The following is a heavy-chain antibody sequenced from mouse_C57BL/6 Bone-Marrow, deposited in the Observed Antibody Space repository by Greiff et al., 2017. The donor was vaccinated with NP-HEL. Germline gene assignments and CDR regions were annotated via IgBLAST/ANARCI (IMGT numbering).Heavy chain of an antibody. J-gene: IGHJ4*01. CDR2: IRNKANGYTT. Sequence: VQLQQSGGGLVQPGGSLSLSCAASGFTFTDYYMSWVRQPPGKALEWLAFIRNKANGYTTEYSASVKGRFTISRDNSQSILYLQMNALRAEDSATYYCARSIYYDYADDPFYAMDYWGQGTSVTVSS. CDR1: GFTFTDYY. V-gene: IGHV7-3*01. D-gene: IGHD2-4*01. CDR3: ARSIYYDYADDPFYAMDY.